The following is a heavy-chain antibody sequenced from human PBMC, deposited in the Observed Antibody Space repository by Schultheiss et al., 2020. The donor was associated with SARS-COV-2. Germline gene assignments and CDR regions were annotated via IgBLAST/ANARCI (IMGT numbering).Heavy chain of an antibody. Sequence: SQTLSLTCAVYGGSFSGYYWSWIRQPPGKGLEWIGEINHSGSTNYNPSLKSRVTISVDTSKNQFTLKLSSVTAAVTAVYYCARGLGTINGNYYYYYYMDVWGKGTTVTVSS. J-gene: IGHJ6*03. CDR1: GGSFSGYY. CDR2: INHSGST. CDR3: ARGLGTINGNYYYYYYMDV. V-gene: IGHV4-34*01. D-gene: IGHD2-2*01.